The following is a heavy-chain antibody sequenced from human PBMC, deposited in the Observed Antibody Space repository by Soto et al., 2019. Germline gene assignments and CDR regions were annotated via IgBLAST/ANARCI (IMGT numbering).Heavy chain of an antibody. CDR2: IYWDDDK. D-gene: IGHD2-21*02. J-gene: IGHJ6*02. CDR1: GFSLSTSGVS. CDR3: AHSRCGGDCLQSYPSHYYYGMDV. V-gene: IGHV2-5*02. Sequence: QITLKESGPTLVKPTQTLTLTCTFSGFSLSTSGVSVGWIRQPPGKALEWLALIYWDDDKRYSPSLKSRLTITNDNSKNQVVLRMTNMDPVDTATYYCAHSRCGGDCLQSYPSHYYYGMDVWGQGTTVTVSS.